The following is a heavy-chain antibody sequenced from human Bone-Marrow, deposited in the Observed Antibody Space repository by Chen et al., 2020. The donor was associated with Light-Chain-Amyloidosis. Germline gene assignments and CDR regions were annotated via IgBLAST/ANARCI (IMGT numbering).Heavy chain of an antibody. J-gene: IGHJ4*02. Sequence: EVPLVESGGGLVKPGGSLRLSCAASGFTFSLYGMHWVRQAPGKGLEWVSSITGGGTSINYADSVRGRFTISGDNARNSLYLQMNSLRAEDTAVYYCARDGEVRGYSTEYGVGYFDYWGRGTLVTVSS. CDR3: ARDGEVRGYSTEYGVGYFDY. D-gene: IGHD3-10*01. CDR1: GFTFSLYG. V-gene: IGHV3-21*01. CDR2: ITGGGTSI.